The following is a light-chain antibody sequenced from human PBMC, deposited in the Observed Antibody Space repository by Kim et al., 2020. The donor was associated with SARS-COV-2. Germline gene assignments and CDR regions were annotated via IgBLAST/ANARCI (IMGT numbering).Light chain of an antibody. CDR2: GAS. J-gene: IGKJ1*01. Sequence: EIVLTQSPGTLSLSPGERATLSCRASQSVSSGYLAWYQQKPGQAPRLLIYGASSRATGVPDRFSGSGSGTDFILTISRLEPEDLAVYYCQQYNVSPWTFGKGTKVDIK. V-gene: IGKV3-20*01. CDR1: QSVSSGY. CDR3: QQYNVSPWT.